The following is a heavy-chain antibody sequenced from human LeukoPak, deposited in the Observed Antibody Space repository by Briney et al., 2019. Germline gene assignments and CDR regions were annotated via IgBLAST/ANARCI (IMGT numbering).Heavy chain of an antibody. CDR2: ISYSGST. V-gene: IGHV4-61*01. CDR1: GGSIRSSSYY. D-gene: IGHD1-26*01. CDR3: ARETRLHSGSYSSDAFDI. Sequence: SETLSLTCTVSGGSIRSSSYYWGWIRQPPGKGLEWIGYISYSGSTDYNPPLKSRVTISLDTSKNQFSLRLSSVTAADTAVYYCARETRLHSGSYSSDAFDIWGQGTMVTVSS. J-gene: IGHJ3*02.